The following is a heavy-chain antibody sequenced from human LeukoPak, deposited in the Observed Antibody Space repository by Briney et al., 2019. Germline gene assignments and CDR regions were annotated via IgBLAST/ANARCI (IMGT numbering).Heavy chain of an antibody. CDR1: GGSISSYY. V-gene: IGHV3-66*01. J-gene: IGHJ6*02. CDR2: IYSGGST. CDR3: ARANTYDSNYYYGMDV. Sequence: PSETLSLTCTVSGGSISSYYWSWVRQAPGKGLEWVSVIYSGGSTYYADSVKGRFTISRDNSKNTLYLQMNSLRAEDTAVYYCARANTYDSNYYYGMDVWGQGTTVTVSS. D-gene: IGHD5-12*01.